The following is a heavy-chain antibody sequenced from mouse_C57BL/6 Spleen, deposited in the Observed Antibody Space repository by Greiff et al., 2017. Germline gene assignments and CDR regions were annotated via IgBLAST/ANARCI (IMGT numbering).Heavy chain of an antibody. CDR2: INYDGSST. Sequence: EVKLVESEGGLVQPGSSMKLSCTASGFTFSDYYMAWVRQVPEKGLEWVANINYDGSSTYYLDSLKSRFIISRDNAKNILYLQMSSLKSEDTATYYCAREIGITTVVDWYFDVWGTGTTVTVSS. CDR1: GFTFSDYY. CDR3: AREIGITTVVDWYFDV. D-gene: IGHD1-1*01. J-gene: IGHJ1*03. V-gene: IGHV5-16*01.